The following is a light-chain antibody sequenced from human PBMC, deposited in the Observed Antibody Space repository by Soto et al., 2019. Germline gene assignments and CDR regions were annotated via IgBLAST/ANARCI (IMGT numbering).Light chain of an antibody. CDR3: QQYKSYSEYT. CDR2: KAS. Sequence: DIQMTQSPSTLSASVGDRVTIACRASQHIDSWLAWYQQKPGKAPKPLIYKASSLESGVPSRFSGSGSGTEFTLTISCLQPDDFATYYCQQYKSYSEYTFGQGTKLEIK. J-gene: IGKJ2*01. V-gene: IGKV1-5*03. CDR1: QHIDSW.